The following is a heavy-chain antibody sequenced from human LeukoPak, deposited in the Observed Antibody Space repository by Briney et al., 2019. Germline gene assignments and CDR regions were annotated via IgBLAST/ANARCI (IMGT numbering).Heavy chain of an antibody. CDR3: ARLWSGYYAPRYFDH. CDR2: INPNSGGT. V-gene: IGHV1-2*02. Sequence: ASVKVSCKASGYTFTGYYMHWVRQAPGQGLEWMGWINPNSGGTNYAQKFQGRVTMTTDTSTNTAYMELRSLRSDDTAVYYCARLWSGYYAPRYFDHWGQGTLVTVSS. CDR1: GYTFTGYY. D-gene: IGHD3-3*01. J-gene: IGHJ4*02.